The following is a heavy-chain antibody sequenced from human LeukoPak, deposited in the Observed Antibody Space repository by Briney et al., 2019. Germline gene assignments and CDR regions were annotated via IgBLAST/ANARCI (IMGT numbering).Heavy chain of an antibody. CDR2: INPNSGGT. Sequence: GASVKVSCKASGYTFTGYYMHWVRQAPGQGLEWMGWINPNSGGTNYAQKFQGRVTITRGTSISTAYMELSTLRSPDTGLYYCARDGPSVAYYYYHGMDVWGHGTQVTVSS. V-gene: IGHV1-2*02. J-gene: IGHJ6*02. CDR1: GYTFTGYY. CDR3: ARDGPSVAYYYYHGMDV.